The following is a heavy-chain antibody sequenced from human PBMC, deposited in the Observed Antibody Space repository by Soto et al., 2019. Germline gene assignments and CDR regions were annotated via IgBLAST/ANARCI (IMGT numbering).Heavy chain of an antibody. D-gene: IGHD1-26*01. Sequence: QVQLVESGGGVVQPGRSLRLSCAASGFTFSSYGMHWVRQAPGKGQEWVAVISYDGSNKYYADFVKGRFTIYTDKSKNTLYLQMNSLRAEDTAVYYCAKDVVVGATTGLGDYYYYYGMDVWGQGTTVTVSS. CDR2: ISYDGSNK. CDR3: AKDVVVGATTGLGDYYYYYGMDV. V-gene: IGHV3-30*18. J-gene: IGHJ6*02. CDR1: GFTFSSYG.